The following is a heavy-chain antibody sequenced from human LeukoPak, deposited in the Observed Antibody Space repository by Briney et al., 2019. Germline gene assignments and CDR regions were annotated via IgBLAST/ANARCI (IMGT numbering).Heavy chain of an antibody. CDR3: AKARVVSHGGVIVPFDY. D-gene: IGHD3-16*02. CDR2: ISGSGGST. V-gene: IGHV3-23*01. Sequence: PGGSLRLSCAASGFTFSSYAMSWVRQAPGKGLEWVSAISGSGGSTYYADSVKGRFTISRDNSKNTLYLQMDSLRAEDTAVYYCAKARVVSHGGVIVPFDYWGQGTLVTVSS. CDR1: GFTFSSYA. J-gene: IGHJ4*02.